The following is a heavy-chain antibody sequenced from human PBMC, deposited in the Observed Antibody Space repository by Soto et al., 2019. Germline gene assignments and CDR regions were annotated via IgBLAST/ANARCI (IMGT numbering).Heavy chain of an antibody. CDR1: GFTFSSYG. J-gene: IGHJ6*02. CDR2: IWYDGSNK. V-gene: IGHV3-33*01. D-gene: IGHD5-12*01. CDR3: ARDAEMATIGYYYGMDV. Sequence: QVQLVESGGGVVQPGRSLRLSCAASGFTFSSYGMHWVRQAPGKGLEWVAVIWYDGSNKYYADSVKGRFTISRDNSKNTLYLQMNSLRAEDTAVYYCARDAEMATIGYYYGMDVWGQGTTVTVSS.